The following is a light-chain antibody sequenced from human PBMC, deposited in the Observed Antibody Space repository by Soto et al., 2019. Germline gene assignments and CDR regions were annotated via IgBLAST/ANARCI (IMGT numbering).Light chain of an antibody. Sequence: EIVLTQSPATLSVSPGERATLSCRASQSVSTNLAWYQQRPGQAPRLLIYSAFTRATGIPPRFSGGGSGTEFTLTISSLQSEDFAFYFCQQYDQWPTFGQGTKVEI. CDR2: SAF. CDR3: QQYDQWPT. CDR1: QSVSTN. J-gene: IGKJ1*01. V-gene: IGKV3-15*01.